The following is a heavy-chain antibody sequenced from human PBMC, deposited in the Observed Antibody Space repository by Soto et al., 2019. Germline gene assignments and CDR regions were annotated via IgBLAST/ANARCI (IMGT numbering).Heavy chain of an antibody. CDR1: GFTFSSYA. CDR3: AKPRKYSSSWYYFDY. V-gene: IGHV3-23*01. D-gene: IGHD6-13*01. J-gene: IGHJ4*02. Sequence: GGSLRLSCAASGFTFSSYAMSWVRQAPGKGLEWVSAISGSGGSTYYADSVKGRFTISRDNSKNTLYLQMNSLRAEDTAVYYCAKPRKYSSSWYYFDYWGQGTLVTVSS. CDR2: ISGSGGST.